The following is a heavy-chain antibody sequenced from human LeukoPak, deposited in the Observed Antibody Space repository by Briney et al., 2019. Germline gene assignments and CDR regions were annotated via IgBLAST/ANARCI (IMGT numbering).Heavy chain of an antibody. D-gene: IGHD3-22*01. CDR3: AKTESYDSSGYYYYFDY. Sequence: QSGGSLRLSCAASGFTFSSYAMSWVRQAPGKGLEWVSAISGSGGSTYYADSVKGRFTISRDNSKNTLYLQMNSLRAEDTAVYYCAKTESYDSSGYYYYFDYWGQGTLVTVSS. CDR1: GFTFSSYA. CDR2: ISGSGGST. J-gene: IGHJ4*02. V-gene: IGHV3-23*01.